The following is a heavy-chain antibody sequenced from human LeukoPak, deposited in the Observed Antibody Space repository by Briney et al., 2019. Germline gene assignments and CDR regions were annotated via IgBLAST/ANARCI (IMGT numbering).Heavy chain of an antibody. V-gene: IGHV6-1*01. CDR1: GDSVSSISVA. Sequence: SQTLSLTCAISGDSVSSISVAWNWIRQSPSRGLEWLGRTYYRSKWYYEYAVSVKSRINISPDTSKNQFSLQLTSVTPEDTAVYYCSLARSEYHYGMDVWGQGATVTVSS. CDR2: TYYRSKWYY. J-gene: IGHJ6*02. CDR3: SLARSEYHYGMDV.